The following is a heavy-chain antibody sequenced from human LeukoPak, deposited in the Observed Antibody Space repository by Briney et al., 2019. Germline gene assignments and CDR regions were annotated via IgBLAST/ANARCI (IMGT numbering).Heavy chain of an antibody. CDR3: ARALSRTMVRVSYYFDY. CDR1: GGSISSYY. CDR2: IYTSGGT. D-gene: IGHD3-10*01. V-gene: IGHV4-4*07. Sequence: SETLSLTCTVSGGSISSYYWSWIRQPAGKGLEWIGRIYTSGGTNYNPSLKSRVTMSVDTSKNQFSLKLSSVTAADTAVYYCARALSRTMVRVSYYFDYWGQGTLVTVSS. J-gene: IGHJ4*02.